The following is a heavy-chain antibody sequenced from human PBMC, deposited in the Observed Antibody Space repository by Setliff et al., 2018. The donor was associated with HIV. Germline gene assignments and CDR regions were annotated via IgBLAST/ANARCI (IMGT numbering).Heavy chain of an antibody. J-gene: IGHJ4*02. CDR3: ARDPTAGVDY. CDR1: GGSVTSYY. V-gene: IGHV4-4*07. Sequence: SETLSLTCTVSGGSVTSYYWSWIRQPAGKRLEWIGRISISGDTNYNPSLKSRATMSLDTSKNQFSLKLNSVTAADTAMYYCARDPTAGVDYWGQGTLVTVSS. D-gene: IGHD2-21*02. CDR2: ISISGDT.